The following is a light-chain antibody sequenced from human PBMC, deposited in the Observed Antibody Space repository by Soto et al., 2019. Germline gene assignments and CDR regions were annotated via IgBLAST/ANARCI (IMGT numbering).Light chain of an antibody. CDR2: MAS. Sequence: DIQMTQSPSTLSASVGDRVTITCRASQSISYWLAWYQQKPGRAPNLLIYMASSLESGVPSRFSGSGSGTEFTLTISSLRPDDFATYYCQQYNSSPYTFGQGTQLEIK. J-gene: IGKJ2*01. CDR3: QQYNSSPYT. CDR1: QSISYW. V-gene: IGKV1-5*03.